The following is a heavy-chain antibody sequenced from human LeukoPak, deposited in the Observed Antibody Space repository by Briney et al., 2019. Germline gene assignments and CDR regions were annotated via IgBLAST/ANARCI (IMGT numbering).Heavy chain of an antibody. D-gene: IGHD2-2*01. CDR3: ARGASIVVVPAARGDNWFDP. CDR2: INPSGGST. V-gene: IGHV1-46*01. Sequence: ASVKVSCKASGYTFTSYYMHWVRQAPGQGLEWMGIINPSGGSTSYAQKFQGRVTITADESTSTAYMELSSLRSEDTAVYYCARGASIVVVPAARGDNWFDPWGQGTLVTVSS. J-gene: IGHJ5*02. CDR1: GYTFTSYY.